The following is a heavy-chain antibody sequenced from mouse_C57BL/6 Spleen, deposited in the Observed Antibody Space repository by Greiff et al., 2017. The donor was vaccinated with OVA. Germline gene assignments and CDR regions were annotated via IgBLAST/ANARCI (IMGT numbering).Heavy chain of an antibody. CDR2: ISDGGSYT. CDR3: SREIDYDGHWYFDV. D-gene: IGHD2-4*01. Sequence: EVQLVESGGGLVKPGGSLKLSCAASGFTFSSYAMSWVRQTPEKRLEWVATISDGGSYTYYPDNVKGRFTISRDNAKNNLYLQMSHLKSEDTAMYYCSREIDYDGHWYFDVWGTGTTVTVSS. CDR1: GFTFSSYA. V-gene: IGHV5-4*01. J-gene: IGHJ1*03.